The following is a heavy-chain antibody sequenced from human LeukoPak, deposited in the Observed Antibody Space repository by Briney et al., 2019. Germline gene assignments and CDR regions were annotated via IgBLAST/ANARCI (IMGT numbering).Heavy chain of an antibody. D-gene: IGHD4-17*01. CDR2: IYYSGST. CDR1: GGSISSSSYY. Sequence: SETLSLTCTVSGGSISSSSYYWGWIRQPPGKGLEWIGSIYYSGSTYYNPSLKSRVTISVDTSKNQFSLKLSSVTAADTAVYYSARDLEDDYGDQKSLGYFHYWGQGTLVTVSS. J-gene: IGHJ4*02. CDR3: ARDLEDDYGDQKSLGYFHY. V-gene: IGHV4-39*07.